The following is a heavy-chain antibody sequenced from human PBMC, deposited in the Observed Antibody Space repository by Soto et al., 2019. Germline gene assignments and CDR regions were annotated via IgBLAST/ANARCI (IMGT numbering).Heavy chain of an antibody. CDR2: IKQDGSAK. D-gene: IGHD6-19*01. V-gene: IGHV3-7*01. J-gene: IGHJ1*01. CDR3: AGGSGWYIHQ. Sequence: EVQLVESGGGLVQPGGSLRLSCAASGFTFSSYWMNWVRKAPGKGLEWVANIKQDGSAKYYVDSVKGRFTISRDNAKNSMYLQMKSLRREDTAVYYCAGGSGWYIHQWAQGTLVTVSS. CDR1: GFTFSSYW.